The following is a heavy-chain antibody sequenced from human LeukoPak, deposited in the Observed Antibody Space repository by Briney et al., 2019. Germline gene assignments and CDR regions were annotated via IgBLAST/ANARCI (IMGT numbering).Heavy chain of an antibody. CDR1: GGSIGSYY. CDR2: IYYTGST. V-gene: IGHV4-59*08. CDR3: ASSLATVKFSSY. Sequence: PSETLSLTCTVSGGSIGSYYWSWIRQPPGKGLEWIAFIYYTGSTHYNPSLKSRVTVSVDTSKNQFSLKLSAVTAADTAVYYCASSLATVKFSSYWGQGTLVTVSS. D-gene: IGHD5-12*01. J-gene: IGHJ4*02.